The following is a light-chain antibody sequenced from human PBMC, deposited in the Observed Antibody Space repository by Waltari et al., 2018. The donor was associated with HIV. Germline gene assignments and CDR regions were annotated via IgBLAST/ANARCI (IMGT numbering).Light chain of an antibody. V-gene: IGKV1-33*01. CDR3: VQYDNHPYT. CDR2: EGV. CDR1: QDIKKN. J-gene: IGKJ2*01. Sequence: DLPLTQSPSSVSLSVGDRVTITCQATQDIKKNLNWYQQKPGKAPRLMVYEGVRLEEGVTSRFSGSGSGTDYSLTIDDLQPEDIGIYYCVQYDNHPYTFGRGTKVEVK.